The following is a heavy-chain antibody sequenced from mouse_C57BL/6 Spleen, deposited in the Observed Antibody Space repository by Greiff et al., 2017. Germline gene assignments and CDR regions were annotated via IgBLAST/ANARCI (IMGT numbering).Heavy chain of an antibody. Sequence: VQLQQSGAELVKPGASVKLSCKASGYTFTSYWMHWVKQRPGQGLEWIGMIHPNSGSTNYNEKFKSKATLTVDKSSSTAYMQLSSLTSEDSAVYYCARSVNWDWFAYWGQGTLVTVSA. CDR2: IHPNSGST. J-gene: IGHJ3*01. D-gene: IGHD4-1*02. CDR3: ARSVNWDWFAY. V-gene: IGHV1-64*01. CDR1: GYTFTSYW.